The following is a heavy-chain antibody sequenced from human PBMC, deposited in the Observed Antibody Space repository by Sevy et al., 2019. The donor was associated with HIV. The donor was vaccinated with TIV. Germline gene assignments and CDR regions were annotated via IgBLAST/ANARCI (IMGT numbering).Heavy chain of an antibody. CDR1: GGSISNGDYY. Sequence: SETLSLTCSVSGGSISNGDYYWAWIRLPPGKGLAWIGSIYYNGDTYYNPSLQSPVTVSVDMSKNQFSLRLSSVTAADTAIYYCARHRAHHDYADPWGQGTLVTVSS. V-gene: IGHV4-39*01. J-gene: IGHJ5*02. CDR3: ARHRAHHDYADP. CDR2: IYYNGDT. D-gene: IGHD4-17*01.